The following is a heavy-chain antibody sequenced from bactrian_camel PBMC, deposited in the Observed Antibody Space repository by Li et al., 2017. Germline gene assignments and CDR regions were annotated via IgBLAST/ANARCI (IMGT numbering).Heavy chain of an antibody. CDR1: RFTTCRFD. D-gene: IGHD4*01. Sequence: HVQLVESGGGSVQAGGSLRLSCAASRFTTCRFDMSWYRQAPGKEREFVSRIDSVGSKTYADSVWGRFTISRDNAKTTVYLQMNSLKPEDTALYYCVRDYGNYDWTLGRWGQGTQVTVS. J-gene: IGHJ4*01. CDR3: VRDYGNYDWTLGR. V-gene: IGHV3S55*01. CDR2: IDSVGSK.